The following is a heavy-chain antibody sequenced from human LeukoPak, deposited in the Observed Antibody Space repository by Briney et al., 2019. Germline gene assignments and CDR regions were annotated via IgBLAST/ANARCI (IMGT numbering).Heavy chain of an antibody. CDR3: GKGGGRRWFDP. J-gene: IGHJ5*01. D-gene: IGHD3-16*01. Sequence: PAETLSLTCTVSGGSISSSSYYWSRIPQPPGKGLEWVGYIYCSGSTNYNPSLKSRVTISVDTSKKQFSLKLSSVTAADTAVYYWGKGGGRRWFDPWGQGTLVTVSS. CDR1: GGSISSSSYY. CDR2: IYCSGST. V-gene: IGHV4-61*01.